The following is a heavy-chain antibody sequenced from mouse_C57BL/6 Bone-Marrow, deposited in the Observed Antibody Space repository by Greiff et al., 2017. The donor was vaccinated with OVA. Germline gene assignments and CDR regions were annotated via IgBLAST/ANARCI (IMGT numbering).Heavy chain of an antibody. Sequence: EVKLMESGPGLVKPSQSLSLTCSVTVYSITSGYYWNWIRQFPGNKLEWMGYISYDGSNNYNPSLKNRISFTRDTSKNQFFLKLNSVTTEDTATYYCARDSNYVYRSYYFGYWGQGATLTVSS. D-gene: IGHD2-5*01. J-gene: IGHJ2*01. CDR2: ISYDGSN. CDR3: ARDSNYVYRSYYFGY. V-gene: IGHV3-6*01. CDR1: VYSITSGYY.